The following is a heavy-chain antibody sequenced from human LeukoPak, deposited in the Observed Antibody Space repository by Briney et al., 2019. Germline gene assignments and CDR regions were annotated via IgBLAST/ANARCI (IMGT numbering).Heavy chain of an antibody. V-gene: IGHV4-39*01. D-gene: IGHD4-17*01. Sequence: SETLSLTCIVSGDSISGSSYYWAWIRQPPGKGLEWIGSITSHYKSALNSRVTISLDTSKNQFSLKLTSVTVTDTAVYYCARHPAYGAHDYWGQEILVTVSS. CDR2: ITS. J-gene: IGHJ4*02. CDR1: GDSISGSSYY. CDR3: ARHPAYGAHDY.